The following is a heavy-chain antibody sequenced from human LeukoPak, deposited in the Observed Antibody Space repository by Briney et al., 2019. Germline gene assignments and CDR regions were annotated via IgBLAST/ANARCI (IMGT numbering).Heavy chain of an antibody. V-gene: IGHV4-59*08. CDR2: IYYTGST. Sequence: SETLSLTCTVSAGSITNYYWSWIRQPPGRGLEWIGYIYYTGSTNYNPSLKSRVSISVDTSKNQFSLKLSSVTAADTAVYYCARHGGYHSPIDYWGQGTLVTVSS. J-gene: IGHJ4*02. CDR1: AGSITNYY. D-gene: IGHD3-22*01. CDR3: ARHGGYHSPIDY.